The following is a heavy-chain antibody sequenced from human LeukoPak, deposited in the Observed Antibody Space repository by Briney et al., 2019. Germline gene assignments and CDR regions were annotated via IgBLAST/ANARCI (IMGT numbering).Heavy chain of an antibody. CDR1: GFTFSTSA. CDR3: AVVAGRFPPDY. J-gene: IGHJ4*02. V-gene: IGHV3-30-3*01. Sequence: EGSLRLSCAASGFTFSTSAMHWVRQAPGKGLEWVAFTSFDESHKFYADSVEGRFTISRDNSKNTLFLQMHNLRVDDTAMYYCAVVAGRFPPDYWGQGTLVTVSS. D-gene: IGHD6-19*01. CDR2: TSFDESHK.